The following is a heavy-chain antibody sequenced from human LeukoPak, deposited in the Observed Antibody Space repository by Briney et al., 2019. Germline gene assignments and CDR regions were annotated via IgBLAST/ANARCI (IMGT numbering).Heavy chain of an antibody. CDR2: ISYDGSNK. D-gene: IGHD2-2*01. V-gene: IGHV3-30*18. CDR1: GFTFSSYG. CDR3: AKGVIGVVPAALYYYGMDV. Sequence: PGRSLRLSCAASGFTFSSYGMHWVRQAPGMGLEWVAVISYDGSNKYYADSVKGRFTISRDNSKNTLYLQMNSLRAEDTAVYYCAKGVIGVVPAALYYYGMDVWGQGTTVTVSS. J-gene: IGHJ6*02.